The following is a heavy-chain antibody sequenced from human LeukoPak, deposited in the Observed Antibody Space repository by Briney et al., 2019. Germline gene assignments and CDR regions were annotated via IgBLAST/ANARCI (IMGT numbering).Heavy chain of an antibody. CDR1: GGSISSSSYY. CDR2: IYYSGST. V-gene: IGHV4-39*07. D-gene: IGHD3-10*01. CDR3: ARQGNNMVRGVRNNWFDP. J-gene: IGHJ5*02. Sequence: SETLSLTCTVSGGSISSSSYYWGWIRQPPGKGLEWIGSIYYSGSTYYNPSLKSRVTISVDTSKNQFSLKLSSVTAADTAVYYCARQGNNMVRGVRNNWFDPWGQGTLVTVSS.